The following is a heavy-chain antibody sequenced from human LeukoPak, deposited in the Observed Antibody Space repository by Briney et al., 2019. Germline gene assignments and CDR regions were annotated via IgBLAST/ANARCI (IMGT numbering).Heavy chain of an antibody. CDR1: GGSFSGYY. CDR2: INHSGST. Sequence: PTETLSLTCAVYGGSFSGYYRSWIRQPPGKGLEWIGEINHSGSTNYNPSLKSRVTISIDTSKNQFSLKLSSVTAADTAVYYCARAENTATILYWGQGTLVTLHS. D-gene: IGHD5-24*01. J-gene: IGHJ4*02. V-gene: IGHV4-34*01. CDR3: ARAENTATILY.